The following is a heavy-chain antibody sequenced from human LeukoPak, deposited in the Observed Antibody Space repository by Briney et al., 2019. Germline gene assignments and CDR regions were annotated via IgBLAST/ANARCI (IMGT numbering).Heavy chain of an antibody. Sequence: PGGSLRLSCAASGFTFSDYYMSWIRQAPGKGLEWVSYISSSGSTIYYADSVKGRFTISRDNAKNSLYLQMNSLRAEDTAVYYCARTLSWADIIIFGGVVAPWGQGTLVTVSS. CDR3: ARTLSWADIIIFGGVVAP. CDR1: GFTFSDYY. D-gene: IGHD3-16*01. V-gene: IGHV3-11*04. CDR2: ISSSGSTI. J-gene: IGHJ5*02.